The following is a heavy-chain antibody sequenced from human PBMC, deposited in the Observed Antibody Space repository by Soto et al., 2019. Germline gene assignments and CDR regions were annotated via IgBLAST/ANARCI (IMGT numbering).Heavy chain of an antibody. D-gene: IGHD3-3*01. Sequence: QVQLVESGGGAVQPGRSLRLSCAASGFTFSSYAMHWVRQAPGKGLEWVAVISYDGSNKYYADSVKGRFTISRDNSKNTLYLQMNSLRAEDTAVYYCARADRRITIFGVPMGFDYWGQGTLVTVSS. J-gene: IGHJ4*02. V-gene: IGHV3-30-3*01. CDR1: GFTFSSYA. CDR3: ARADRRITIFGVPMGFDY. CDR2: ISYDGSNK.